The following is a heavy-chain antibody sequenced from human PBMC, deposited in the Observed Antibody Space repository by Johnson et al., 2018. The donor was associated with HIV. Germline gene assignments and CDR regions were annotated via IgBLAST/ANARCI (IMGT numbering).Heavy chain of an antibody. CDR1: GFTFSSYG. CDR3: ARGGYSVRGLLGLRWAM. J-gene: IGHJ1*01. Sequence: QVQLVESGGGLVQPGGSLRLSCAASGFTFSSYGMHWVRQAPGKGLEWVAVISYDGSNKYYADSVKGRFTISRDNSKNTLYLQMNSLRAEDTAVYYCARGGYSVRGLLGLRWAMWG. D-gene: IGHD5/OR15-5a*01. V-gene: IGHV3-30*03. CDR2: ISYDGSNK.